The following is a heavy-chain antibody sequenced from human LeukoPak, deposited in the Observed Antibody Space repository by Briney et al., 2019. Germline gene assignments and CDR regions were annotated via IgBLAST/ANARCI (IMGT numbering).Heavy chain of an antibody. J-gene: IGHJ6*02. V-gene: IGHV4-59*08. CDR3: ARLYDSSGYYYYGMDV. CDR1: GGSISSYY. CDR2: IYYSGST. D-gene: IGHD3-22*01. Sequence: PSETLSLTWTVSGGSISSYYWRWIRQPPGKGLEWIGYIYYSGSTNYTPTTKSRVTISVDTSKTQLSLKLSSVTAADTAVYYCARLYDSSGYYYYGMDVWGQGTTVTVS.